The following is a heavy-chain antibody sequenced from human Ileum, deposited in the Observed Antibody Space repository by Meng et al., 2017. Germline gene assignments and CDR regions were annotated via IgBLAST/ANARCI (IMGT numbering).Heavy chain of an antibody. CDR1: GFTLSSYG. CDR3: AKDKCSSTSCYFDY. D-gene: IGHD2-2*01. J-gene: IGHJ4*02. CDR2: ISGSDERT. V-gene: IGHV3-23*01. Sequence: GVSLRLSCAASGFTLSSYGMSWVRQAPGKGLEWVSAISGSDERTFYADSVKGRFTFSRDISKSTLYLQMNSLRVEDTALYYCAKDKCSSTSCYFDYWGRGTLVTVSS.